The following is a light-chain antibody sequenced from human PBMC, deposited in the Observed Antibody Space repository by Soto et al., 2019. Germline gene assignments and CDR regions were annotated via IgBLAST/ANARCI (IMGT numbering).Light chain of an antibody. V-gene: IGKV4-1*01. Sequence: DIVMTQSPDSPAVSLGERATINCKSSQSVLYNSNNKNYLAWYQQKSGQPPRLLIFWAFTRESGVPDRFSGSGSGRDFTLTIGSLQAEEVAIYYCQQYYAPPFSFGPGTIVSI. CDR3: QQYYAPPFS. J-gene: IGKJ3*01. CDR2: WAF. CDR1: QSVLYNSNNKNY.